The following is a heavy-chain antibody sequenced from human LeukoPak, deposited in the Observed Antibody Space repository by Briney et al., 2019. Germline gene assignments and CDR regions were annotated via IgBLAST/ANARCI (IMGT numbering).Heavy chain of an antibody. CDR1: GYTFTSYY. CDR3: ARERIAARPTDTNFDY. Sequence: ASVKVSCKASGYTFTSYYMHWVRQPPEQGLEGKGIINPSGGSTSYAKKFQGRVTMTRDTSTRTVYMELSSLRSEDTAVYYCARERIAARPTDTNFDYWGQGTLVTVSS. D-gene: IGHD6-6*01. CDR2: INPSGGST. J-gene: IGHJ4*02. V-gene: IGHV1-46*01.